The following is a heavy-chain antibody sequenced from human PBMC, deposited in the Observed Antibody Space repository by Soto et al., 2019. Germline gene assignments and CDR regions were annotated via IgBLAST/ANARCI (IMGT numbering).Heavy chain of an antibody. CDR1: GFTFSSYG. D-gene: IGHD5-12*01. CDR2: ISYDGSNK. Sequence: QVQLVESGGGVVQPGRSLRLSCAASGFTFSSYGMHWVRQAPGQGLEWVAVISYDGSNKYYADSVKGRFTISRDNSKNTLYLQMNSLRAEDTAVYYCAKDSGEMATILPYWGQGTLVTVSS. V-gene: IGHV3-30*18. J-gene: IGHJ4*02. CDR3: AKDSGEMATILPY.